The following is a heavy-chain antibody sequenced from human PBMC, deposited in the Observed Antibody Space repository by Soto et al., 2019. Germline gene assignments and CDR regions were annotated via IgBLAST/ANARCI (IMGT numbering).Heavy chain of an antibody. CDR3: ARDSIAAALAHCFDY. Sequence: GGALRLFCAASGFTVSSYAMHWVRLAPGKGLEWVAVISYDGSNKYYADSVKGRFTISRDNSKKTLYLQMNSLRAEDTAVYYCARDSIAAALAHCFDYRGQRTLFPVSS. J-gene: IGHJ4*02. CDR2: ISYDGSNK. V-gene: IGHV3-30-3*01. D-gene: IGHD6-13*01. CDR1: GFTVSSYA.